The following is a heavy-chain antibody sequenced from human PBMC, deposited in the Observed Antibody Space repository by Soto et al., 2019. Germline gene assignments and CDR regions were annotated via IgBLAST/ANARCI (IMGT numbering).Heavy chain of an antibody. V-gene: IGHV3-48*03. J-gene: IGHJ6*02. Sequence: GGSLRLSCATSGFTFSSYEMNWVRQAPGKGLEWVSYISSSGSTIYYADSVKGRFTISRDNAKNSLYLQMDSLRAEDTAVYYCAGDQEAGSFFPDYYSMGVWGQGTTGTVSS. CDR1: GFTFSSYE. CDR3: AGDQEAGSFFPDYYSMGV. CDR2: ISSSGSTI. D-gene: IGHD6-13*01.